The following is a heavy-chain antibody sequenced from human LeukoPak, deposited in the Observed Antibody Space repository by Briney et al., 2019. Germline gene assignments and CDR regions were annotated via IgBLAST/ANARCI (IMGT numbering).Heavy chain of an antibody. Sequence: ASVKVSCKASGYTFTGYYMHWVRQAPGQGLEWMGWINPKSGDSNYAQKFQGRVTLTSDTSISTAYMGLNSLTSDDTAMYYCAKDGISTTWYDYYYYMDVWGQGTTVTVS. CDR3: AKDGISTTWYDYYYYMDV. D-gene: IGHD2-2*01. CDR2: INPKSGDS. J-gene: IGHJ6*03. CDR1: GYTFTGYY. V-gene: IGHV1-2*02.